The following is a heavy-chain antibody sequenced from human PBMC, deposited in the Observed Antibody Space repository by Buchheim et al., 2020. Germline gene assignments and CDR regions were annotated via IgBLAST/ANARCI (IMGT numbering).Heavy chain of an antibody. Sequence: QVQLQQWGAGLLKPSETLSLTCAVYGGSFSGYYWSWIRQPPGKGLGGFGEFNHSGSTNNNPSLKSRVTISVETPKNKFPLKLSSVTAADTAVYYCARTYYDILTGPYYFDYWGQGTL. CDR3: ARTYYDILTGPYYFDY. J-gene: IGHJ4*02. V-gene: IGHV4-34*01. D-gene: IGHD3-9*01. CDR2: FNHSGST. CDR1: GGSFSGYY.